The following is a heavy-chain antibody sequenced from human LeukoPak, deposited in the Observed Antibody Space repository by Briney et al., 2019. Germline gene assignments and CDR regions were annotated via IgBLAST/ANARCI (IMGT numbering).Heavy chain of an antibody. V-gene: IGHV3-74*01. Sequence: GGSLRLSCAASGFTFSSYSMNWVRQAPGEGLVRVSRIKSDGSVTWYADSVKGRFTISRDNAKNMLYLQMNSLRDEDTAVYFCARDHDAVGTTIDHWGQGTLVTVSS. CDR1: GFTFSSYS. D-gene: IGHD1-14*01. J-gene: IGHJ4*02. CDR2: IKSDGSVT. CDR3: ARDHDAVGTTIDH.